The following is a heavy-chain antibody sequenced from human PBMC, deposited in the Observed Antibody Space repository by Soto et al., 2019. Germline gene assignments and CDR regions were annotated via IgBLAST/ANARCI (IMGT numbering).Heavy chain of an antibody. V-gene: IGHV1-46*01. CDR3: ARGGQVGVGTGALGF. CDR2: VNPSGGHT. CDR1: GDTFTDYY. Sequence: QVQLMQSGAEGKKPGASVKVSCKASGDTFTDYYIHWVRQAPGQGLEWMGTVNPSGGHTTYAQHFLGRVTMTRDTSPSTIYMGLTSLKSEDPGVNYCARGGQVGVGTGALGFWGQGTPVTVSS. D-gene: IGHD2-21*02. J-gene: IGHJ4*02.